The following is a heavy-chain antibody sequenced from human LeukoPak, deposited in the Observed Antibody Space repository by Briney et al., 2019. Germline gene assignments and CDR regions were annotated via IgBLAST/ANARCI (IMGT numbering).Heavy chain of an antibody. CDR2: INPSGGST. D-gene: IGHD1-26*01. Sequence: ASVKVSCKASGYTFTSYYMHWVRQAPGQGLEWMGIINPSGGSTSYAQKFQGRVTMTRDTSTSTVYMELSSLRSEDTAVYYCARDPTIIVGATGDAFDIWGQGTMVTVSS. J-gene: IGHJ3*02. CDR1: GYTFTSYY. V-gene: IGHV1-46*01. CDR3: ARDPTIIVGATGDAFDI.